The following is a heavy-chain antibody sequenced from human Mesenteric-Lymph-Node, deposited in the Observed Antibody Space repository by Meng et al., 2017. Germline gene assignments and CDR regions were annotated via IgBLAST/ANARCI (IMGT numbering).Heavy chain of an antibody. CDR1: GGPTNVSSYC. CDR2: IYYSGRT. V-gene: IGHV4-39*01. J-gene: IGHJ5*02. D-gene: IGHD6-13*01. Sequence: LESRATVPEPVKPSETLSITCMVSGGPTNVSSYCRRWIRQPPVKGLEWIGCIYYSGRTYYNPSLKSRVTISVDTSKNQFSLKLSSVTAADTAVYYCARPIAAAGWFDPWGQGTLVTVSS. CDR3: ARPIAAAGWFDP.